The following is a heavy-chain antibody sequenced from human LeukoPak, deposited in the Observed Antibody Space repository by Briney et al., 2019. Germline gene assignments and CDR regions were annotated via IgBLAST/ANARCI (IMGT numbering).Heavy chain of an antibody. J-gene: IGHJ4*02. D-gene: IGHD3/OR15-3a*01. CDR1: GGSFSGYY. V-gene: IGHV4-34*01. CDR2: INHSGST. Sequence: PSETLPLTCAVYGGSFSGYYWSWIRQPPGKGLEWIGEINHSGSTNYNPSLKSRVTISVDTSKNQFSLKLSSVTAADTAVYYCARRTGSADYWGQGTLVTVSS. CDR3: ARRTGSADY.